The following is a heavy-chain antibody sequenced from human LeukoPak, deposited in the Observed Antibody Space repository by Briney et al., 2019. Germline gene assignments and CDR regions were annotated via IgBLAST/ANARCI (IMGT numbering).Heavy chain of an antibody. V-gene: IGHV3-23*01. Sequence: PGGSLRLSCAASGFTFSTYTMSWVRQAPGKGLEWVSLISDGGRTTYYADSVKGRFTISRDNSKNTLYLQMNSLRAEDTAVYYCAKKWTVMRGSGTYGMDVWGQGTTVTVSS. J-gene: IGHJ6*02. CDR1: GFTFSTYT. CDR3: AKKWTVMRGSGTYGMDV. D-gene: IGHD3-10*01. CDR2: ISDGGRTT.